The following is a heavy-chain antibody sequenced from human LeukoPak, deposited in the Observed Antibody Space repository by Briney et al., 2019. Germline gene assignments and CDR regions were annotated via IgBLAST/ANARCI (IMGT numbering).Heavy chain of an antibody. Sequence: GASVKVSCKVSGYTCTTFGISSVRQAPGQGLEWMGWISAYNGNTKYAQKVQGRVTMTADTSTSTAYMELSSLRSEDTAVYYCARHSAGSSGYEYYFDYWGQGTLVTVSS. CDR2: ISAYNGNT. CDR3: ARHSAGSSGYEYYFDY. CDR1: GYTCTTFG. D-gene: IGHD5-12*01. V-gene: IGHV1-18*01. J-gene: IGHJ4*02.